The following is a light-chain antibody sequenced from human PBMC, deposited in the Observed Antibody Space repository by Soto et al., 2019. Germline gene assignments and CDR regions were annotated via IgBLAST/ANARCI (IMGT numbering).Light chain of an antibody. Sequence: QSALAQPASVSGSPGQSITISCTGTSDDVGAYNSVSWYQQLPHKAPQVILYKGTQRPSGVSSRFSGSTSGNAASLTISGLQADDEADYFCCSSAPESTYVFGTETKVTVL. V-gene: IGLV2-23*01. CDR2: KGT. CDR3: CSSAPESTYV. CDR1: SDDVGAYNS. J-gene: IGLJ1*01.